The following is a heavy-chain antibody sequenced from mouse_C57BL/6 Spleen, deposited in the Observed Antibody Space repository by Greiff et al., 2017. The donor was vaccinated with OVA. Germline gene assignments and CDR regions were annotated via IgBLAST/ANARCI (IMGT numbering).Heavy chain of an antibody. CDR3: TTHGSKGYWYFDV. Sequence: EVQLQQSGAELVRPGASVKLSCTASGFNIKDYYMHWVKQRPEQGLEWIGRIDPEDGDTEYAPKFQGKATMTADTSSNTAYLQLSSLTSEDTAVYYCTTHGSKGYWYFDVWGTGTTVTVSS. CDR2: IDPEDGDT. CDR1: GFNIKDYY. V-gene: IGHV14-1*01. D-gene: IGHD1-1*01. J-gene: IGHJ1*03.